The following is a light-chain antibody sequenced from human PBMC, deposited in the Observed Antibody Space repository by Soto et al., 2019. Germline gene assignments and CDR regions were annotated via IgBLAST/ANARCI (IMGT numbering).Light chain of an antibody. CDR3: LQDYNYPWT. CDR2: AAS. CDR1: QGIRND. V-gene: IGKV1-6*01. J-gene: IGKJ1*01. Sequence: AIQMTQSPSSLSASVGDRITITCRASQGIRNDLGWYQQKPGTAPKLLIYAASSLQSGVPSRFSGSGSGTDFTLTISSLQPEDFATYYCLQDYNYPWTFGQGTKVEIK.